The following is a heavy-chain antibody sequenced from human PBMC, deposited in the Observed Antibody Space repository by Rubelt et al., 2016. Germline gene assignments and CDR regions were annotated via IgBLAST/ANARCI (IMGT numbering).Heavy chain of an antibody. CDR2: INHSGST. D-gene: IGHD2/OR15-2a*01. V-gene: IGHV4-34*01. CDR1: GGSFSGYY. J-gene: IGHJ4*02. Sequence: QVQLQQWGAGLLKPSETLSLTCAVYGGSFSGYYWSWIRQPPGKGLEWIGEINHSGSTNYNPSLKSRVTISVDTSKNQFSLKLSSVTAADTAVYYCASLTSPDYWGQGTLVTVSS. CDR3: ASLTSPDY.